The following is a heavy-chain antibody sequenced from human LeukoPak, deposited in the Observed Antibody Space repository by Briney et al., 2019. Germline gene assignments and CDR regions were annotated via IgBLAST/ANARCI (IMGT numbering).Heavy chain of an antibody. J-gene: IGHJ6*02. V-gene: IGHV1-3*01. CDR2: INAGNGNT. CDR3: ARVPSSSWFSYYYYGMDV. D-gene: IGHD6-13*01. CDR1: GYTFTSYA. Sequence: GASVKVSCKASGYTFTSYAMHWVRQAPGQRLEWMGWINAGNGNTKYSQKFQGRVTITRDTSASTAYMELSSLRSEDTAVYYCARVPSSSWFSYYYYGMDVWGQGTTVTVSS.